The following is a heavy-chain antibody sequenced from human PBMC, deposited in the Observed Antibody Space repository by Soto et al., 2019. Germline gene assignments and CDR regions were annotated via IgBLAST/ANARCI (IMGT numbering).Heavy chain of an antibody. Sequence: QVQLVQSGAEVRKPGSSVKVSCKASGGTFSNHAISWVRQAPGQGPEWMGGIIPISGTTNYAQKFLGRVTITADEYMTTAYMEMSSLRSEDTAVYYCARGPDRSGFYLFDYWGQGTLVTVSS. CDR3: ARGPDRSGFYLFDY. J-gene: IGHJ4*02. V-gene: IGHV1-69*01. D-gene: IGHD3-22*01. CDR2: IIPISGTT. CDR1: GGTFSNHA.